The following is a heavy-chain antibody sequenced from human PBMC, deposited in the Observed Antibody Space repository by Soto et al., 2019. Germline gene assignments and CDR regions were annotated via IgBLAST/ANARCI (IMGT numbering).Heavy chain of an antibody. D-gene: IGHD4-17*01. CDR2: IVVGSGNT. Sequence: SVKVSCKASGFTFTSSAVQWVRQARGQRLEWIGWIVVGSGNTNYAQKFQERVTITRDMSTSTAYMELSSLRSEDTAVYYCAADYVRSTTGSFGHFDYWGQGTLVTVSS. V-gene: IGHV1-58*01. CDR3: AADYVRSTTGSFGHFDY. J-gene: IGHJ4*02. CDR1: GFTFTSSA.